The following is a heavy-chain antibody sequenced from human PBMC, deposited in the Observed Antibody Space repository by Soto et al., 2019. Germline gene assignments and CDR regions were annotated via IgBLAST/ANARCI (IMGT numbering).Heavy chain of an antibody. CDR2: IYHSGST. CDR3: AREPSGVIQLFDY. V-gene: IGHV4-4*02. D-gene: IGHD2-21*01. CDR1: GGSISSSNW. Sequence: SETLSLTCAVSGGSISSSNWWSWVRQPPGKGLEWIGEIYHSGSTNYNPSLKSRVTISVDKSKNQFSLKLSSVTAADTAVYYCAREPSGVIQLFDYWGQGTLVTVSS. J-gene: IGHJ4*02.